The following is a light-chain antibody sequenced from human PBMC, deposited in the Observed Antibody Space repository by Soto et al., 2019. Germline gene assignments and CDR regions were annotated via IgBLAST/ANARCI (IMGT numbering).Light chain of an antibody. CDR1: SSDVGVFDY. CDR2: EVS. J-gene: IGLJ2*01. CDR3: SSYTTGSTVV. V-gene: IGLV2-14*01. Sequence: QSVLTQPASVSGSPGQSITISCTGTSSDVGVFDYVSWYQRHPAKAPRLMIYEVSNRPSGVSNRFSGSKSGNTASLTISGLQAEDEADYYCSSYTTGSTVVFGGGTKLTVL.